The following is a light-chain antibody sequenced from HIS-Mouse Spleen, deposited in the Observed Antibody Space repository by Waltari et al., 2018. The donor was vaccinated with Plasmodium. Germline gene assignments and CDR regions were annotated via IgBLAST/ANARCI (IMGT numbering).Light chain of an antibody. J-gene: IGLJ2*01. CDR1: NIGSNS. V-gene: IGLV3-21*02. CDR3: QVWDSSSDHPV. CDR2: DDS. Sequence: SYVLTQPPSVSVAPGQTARITCGGNNIGSNSLHWHQQKPGQAPVLVVHDDSDRPSGIPERFSGSNSGNTATLTISRVEAGDEADYYCQVWDSSSDHPVFGGGTKLTVL.